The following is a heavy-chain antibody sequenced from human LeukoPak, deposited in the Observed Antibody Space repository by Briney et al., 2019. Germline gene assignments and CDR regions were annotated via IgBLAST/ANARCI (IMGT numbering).Heavy chain of an antibody. V-gene: IGHV3-23*01. CDR2: ISGSGGST. J-gene: IGHJ4*02. CDR3: ATSDILTGYFDY. Sequence: GGSLRLSCAASGFTFSSYGMSWVRQAPGKGLEWVSAISGSGGSTYYADSVKGRFTISRDNSKNTLYLQMNSLRAGDTAVYYCATSDILTGYFDYWGQGTLVTVSS. CDR1: GFTFSSYG. D-gene: IGHD3-9*01.